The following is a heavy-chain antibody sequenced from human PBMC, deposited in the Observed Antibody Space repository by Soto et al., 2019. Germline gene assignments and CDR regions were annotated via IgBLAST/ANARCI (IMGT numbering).Heavy chain of an antibody. J-gene: IGHJ6*03. D-gene: IGHD3-3*01. Sequence: ASVKVSCKASGYTFTSYDINWVRQATGQGLEWMGWMNPNSGNTGYAQKFQGRVTMTRNTSISTAYMELSSLRSEGTAVYYCARGAQLDFWSGYYPSYYYYYYMDVWGKGTTVTVSS. V-gene: IGHV1-8*01. CDR1: GYTFTSYD. CDR2: MNPNSGNT. CDR3: ARGAQLDFWSGYYPSYYYYYYMDV.